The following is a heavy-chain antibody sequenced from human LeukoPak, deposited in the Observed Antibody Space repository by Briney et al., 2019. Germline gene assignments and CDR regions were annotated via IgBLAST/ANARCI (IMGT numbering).Heavy chain of an antibody. D-gene: IGHD3-22*01. V-gene: IGHV3-48*03. CDR2: ISSSGSTI. CDR3: ARGYYYDSSGYYYY. CDR1: GFTFSSYE. Sequence: PGGSLRLSCAASGFTFSSYEMNWVRRAPGKGLEWVSYISSSGSTIYYADSVKGRFTISRDNAKNSLYLHMNSLRAEDTAVYYCARGYYYDSSGYYYYWGQGTLVTVSS. J-gene: IGHJ4*02.